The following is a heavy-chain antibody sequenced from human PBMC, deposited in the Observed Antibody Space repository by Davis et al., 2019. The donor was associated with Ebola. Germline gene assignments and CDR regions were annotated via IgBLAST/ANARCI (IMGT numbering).Heavy chain of an antibody. CDR3: GRGRRLLADAFHI. CDR1: GFTFSNYA. CDR2: ISSSSNYK. Sequence: GESLKIPCATPGFTFSNYAMNWVRQAPGKGLEWVSTISSSSNYKYYAESVKGRFTISRDNANNSLTLQMNSLGAEDTAVYYCGRGRRLLADAFHIWGQGTMVTASS. D-gene: IGHD2-8*02. J-gene: IGHJ3*02. V-gene: IGHV3-21*01.